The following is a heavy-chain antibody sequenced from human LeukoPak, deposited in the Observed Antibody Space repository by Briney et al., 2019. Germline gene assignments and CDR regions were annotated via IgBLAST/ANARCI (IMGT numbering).Heavy chain of an antibody. CDR3: ATGNDDSRDYFDC. CDR1: GVTLSTYW. J-gene: IGHJ4*02. D-gene: IGHD4-17*01. Sequence: PGESLRLSCAASGVTLSTYWMHWVRQAPGKGLEWVSRINSNGRSTTYADSVRGRFTISRDSAKNTLYLQMNSLRAEDTAVYFCATGNDDSRDYFDCWGQGTLVTVSS. CDR2: INSNGRST. V-gene: IGHV3-74*01.